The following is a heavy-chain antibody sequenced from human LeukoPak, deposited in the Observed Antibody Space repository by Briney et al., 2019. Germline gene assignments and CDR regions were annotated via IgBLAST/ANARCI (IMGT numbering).Heavy chain of an antibody. J-gene: IGHJ4*02. CDR3: ARLAQNYDTKVDY. CDR1: GFTFSSYA. V-gene: IGHV3-23*01. D-gene: IGHD3-22*01. CDR2: ISDSGGST. Sequence: GGSLRLSCAASGFTFSSYAMSWVRQAPGKGLEWVSAISDSGGSTYYAASVKGRFTISRDNFKNTRYLQMSSLRSEDTAVYCCARLAQNYDTKVDYWGQGTLVTVSS.